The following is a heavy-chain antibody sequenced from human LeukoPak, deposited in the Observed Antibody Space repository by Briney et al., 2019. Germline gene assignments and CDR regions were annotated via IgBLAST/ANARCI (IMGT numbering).Heavy chain of an antibody. CDR2: ISGSGDST. D-gene: IGHD5-12*01. Sequence: GSLRLPCAASGFTFTSHAMSWVRQAPGKGLEWVSIISGSGDSTYYADSVKGRFTISRDNSKQTLHLQMNSLSADDTAVYYCAKESGYDVDFDYWGQGTLVTVSS. CDR3: AKESGYDVDFDY. V-gene: IGHV3-23*01. J-gene: IGHJ4*02. CDR1: GFTFTSHA.